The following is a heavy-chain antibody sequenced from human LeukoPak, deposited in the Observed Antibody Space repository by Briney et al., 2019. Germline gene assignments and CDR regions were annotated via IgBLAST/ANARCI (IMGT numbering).Heavy chain of an antibody. D-gene: IGHD3-9*01. V-gene: IGHV4-39*01. Sequence: SETLSLTCTVSGGSISSSSYYWGWIRQPPGKGLEWIGSIYYSGSTYYNPSLKSRVTISVDTYKNQFSLKLSPVTAADTAVYYCVRPDDNSFDFWGQGTMVTVSS. J-gene: IGHJ3*01. CDR1: GGSISSSSYY. CDR3: VRPDDNSFDF. CDR2: IYYSGST.